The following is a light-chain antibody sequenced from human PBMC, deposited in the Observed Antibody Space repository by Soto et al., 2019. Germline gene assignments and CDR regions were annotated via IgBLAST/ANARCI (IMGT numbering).Light chain of an antibody. V-gene: IGKV2-28*01. J-gene: IGKJ2*01. Sequence: DIVLTQSPXXLPVTPXXXXSXSCRSSQSLLXXXXXXXFDWYLQKPGQSPQVLIYLGSYRASGVPERFSGSRSGTDFTLKISRVEPEDVGVYYCMQTLETPYTFGQGTKLEI. CDR3: MQTLETPYT. CDR1: QSLLXXXXXXX. CDR2: LGS.